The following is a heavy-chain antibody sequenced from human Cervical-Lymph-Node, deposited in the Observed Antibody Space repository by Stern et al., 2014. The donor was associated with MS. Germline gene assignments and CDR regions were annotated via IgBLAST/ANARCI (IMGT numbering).Heavy chain of an antibody. V-gene: IGHV4-59*01. CDR1: GGSTSSYY. J-gene: IGHJ5*02. Sequence: VQLVESGPGLVKPSETLSLTCTVSGGSTSSYYWSWIRQPPGKGLEWIGYIYYSGSTNYNPSLKSRVTISVDTSKNQFSLKLSSVTAADTAVYYCARRLGSGWYRPWGQGTLVTVSS. CDR2: IYYSGST. D-gene: IGHD6-19*01. CDR3: ARRLGSGWYRP.